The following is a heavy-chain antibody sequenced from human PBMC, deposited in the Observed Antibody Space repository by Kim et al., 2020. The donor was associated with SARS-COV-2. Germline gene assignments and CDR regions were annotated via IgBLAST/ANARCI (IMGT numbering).Heavy chain of an antibody. CDR1: GFTFNNYG. CDR3: AKQGGIFELYTYYGMDV. J-gene: IGHJ6*02. CDR2: ISYEGSKK. V-gene: IGHV3-30*18. Sequence: GGSLRLSCTVSGFTFNNYGMHWVRQAPGKGQEWVAFISYEGSKKQYLDSLKGRFTISRDYSKNTLYLQMNSLRAEDTAVYYCAKQGGIFELYTYYGMDVWGQGTTVTVSS. D-gene: IGHD2-15*01.